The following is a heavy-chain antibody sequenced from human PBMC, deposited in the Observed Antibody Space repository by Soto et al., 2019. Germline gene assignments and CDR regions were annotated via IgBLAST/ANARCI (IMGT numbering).Heavy chain of an antibody. CDR2: FFHTGTT. V-gene: IGHV4-38-2*01. CDR3: ARGVSGGGPAL. J-gene: IGHJ4*02. Sequence: SETLSLTCVVSEYSISSGYYWGWIRQPPGKGLEWIGSFFHTGTTYYNPSLEGRVSISVDTSKNRFSLRLDSVTAADTAVYYCARGVSGGGPALWGQGILVTVSS. D-gene: IGHD1-26*01. CDR1: EYSISSGYY.